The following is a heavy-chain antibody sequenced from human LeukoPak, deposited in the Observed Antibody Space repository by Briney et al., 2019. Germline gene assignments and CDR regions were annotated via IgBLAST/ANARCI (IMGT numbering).Heavy chain of an antibody. CDR1: GFTFSSYS. CDR3: ARDLLFGESLPFDY. J-gene: IGHJ4*02. Sequence: PGGSLRLSCAASGFTFSSYSMNWVRQAPGKGLEWVSYISSSSSTIYYADSVKGRFTISRDNAKNSLYLQMNSPRDEDTAVYYCARDLLFGESLPFDYWGQGTLVTVSS. D-gene: IGHD3-10*01. V-gene: IGHV3-48*02. CDR2: ISSSSSTI.